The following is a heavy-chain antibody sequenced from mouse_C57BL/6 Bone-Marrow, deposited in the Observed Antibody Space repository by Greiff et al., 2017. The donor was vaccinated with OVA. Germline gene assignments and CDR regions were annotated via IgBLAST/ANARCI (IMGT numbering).Heavy chain of an antibody. Sequence: QVQLQQSGAELVRPGTSVKVSCKASGYAFTNYLIEWVKQRPGQGLEWIGVINPGSGGTNYNEKFKGKATLTADKSSSTAYMQLSSLTSEDSAVYFCASSDSSGYWAWFAYWGQGTLVTVSA. CDR1: GYAFTNYL. V-gene: IGHV1-54*01. CDR2: INPGSGGT. D-gene: IGHD3-2*02. CDR3: ASSDSSGYWAWFAY. J-gene: IGHJ3*01.